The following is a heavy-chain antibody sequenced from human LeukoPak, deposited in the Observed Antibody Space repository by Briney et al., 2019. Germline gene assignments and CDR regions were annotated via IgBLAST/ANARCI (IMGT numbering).Heavy chain of an antibody. CDR3: ARDSSSPSHNFDN. V-gene: IGHV4-4*07. CDR2: IYSSGST. D-gene: IGHD6-13*01. J-gene: IGHJ4*02. CDR1: GGSISSYY. Sequence: SETLCLTCTVSGGSISSYYWSWIRQPAGKGLEWIGRIYSSGSTNYNPSLKSRVTMSVDTSKNQFSLKLTSVTAADTAVYYCARDSSSPSHNFDNWGQGTLVTVSS.